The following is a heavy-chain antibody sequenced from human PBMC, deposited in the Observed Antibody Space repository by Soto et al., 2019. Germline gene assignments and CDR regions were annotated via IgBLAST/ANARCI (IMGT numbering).Heavy chain of an antibody. V-gene: IGHV4-39*01. CDR3: ARRRTYYYDSSGYQQGWFDP. CDR1: GGSISSSSYY. Sequence: SETLSLTCTVSGGSISSSSYYWGWIRQPPGKGLEWIGSIYYSGSTYYNTSLKSRVTISVDTSKNQFSLKLSSVPAADTAVYYCARRRTYYYDSSGYQQGWFDPWGQGTLVTDSS. D-gene: IGHD3-22*01. J-gene: IGHJ5*02. CDR2: IYYSGST.